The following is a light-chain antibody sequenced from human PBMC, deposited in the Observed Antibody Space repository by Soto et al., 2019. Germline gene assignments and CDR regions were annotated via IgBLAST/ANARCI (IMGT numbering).Light chain of an antibody. V-gene: IGKV1-5*03. CDR2: KAS. CDR1: QSINTW. J-gene: IGKJ2*01. CDR3: QQYNSHSSYT. Sequence: DIQMTQSPSTLSASVGDRVTITCRASQSINTWLAWYQQKPGKAPKLLIYKASSLGSGVPSRLSGSGSGTDFTLTLSNLQPDDFAIYYCQQYNSHSSYTFGQGTKLEIK.